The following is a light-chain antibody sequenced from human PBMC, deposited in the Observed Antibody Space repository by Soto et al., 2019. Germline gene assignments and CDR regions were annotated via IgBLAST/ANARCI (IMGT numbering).Light chain of an antibody. CDR1: QSVSSSY. Sequence: EIVLTQSPGTLSLSPGERATLSCRASQSVSSSYLGWYQQTPGQAPRLLIYGASSRATGIPDRFSGSGSGTDFTLTISSLQSEDFAVYYCQHYNNWPFTFGQGTKVDIK. CDR2: GAS. J-gene: IGKJ2*01. CDR3: QHYNNWPFT. V-gene: IGKV3-20*01.